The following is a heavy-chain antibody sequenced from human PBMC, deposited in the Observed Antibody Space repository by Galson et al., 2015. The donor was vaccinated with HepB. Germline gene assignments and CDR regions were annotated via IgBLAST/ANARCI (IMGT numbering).Heavy chain of an antibody. CDR3: ARGSGSHRNAFDI. D-gene: IGHD3-10*01. CDR1: GFSLSTSGMC. V-gene: IGHV2-70*01. Sequence: PALVKPTQTLTLPCTFSGFSLSTSGMCVSWIRQPPGKALEWLALIDWDDEKYYSTSLKTRLTISKDTSKNQVVLTMTNMDPVDTATYYCARGSGSHRNAFDIWGQGTMVTVSS. J-gene: IGHJ3*02. CDR2: IDWDDEK.